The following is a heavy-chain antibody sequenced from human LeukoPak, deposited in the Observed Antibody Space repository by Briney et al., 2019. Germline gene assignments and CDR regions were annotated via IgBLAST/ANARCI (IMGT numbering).Heavy chain of an antibody. CDR3: ARLDVDTAMVIDY. CDR2: IDPSDSYT. V-gene: IGHV5-10-1*01. J-gene: IGHJ4*02. Sequence: GESLKISCKGSGYSFTSYWISWVRQMPGKGLEWMGRIDPSDSYTNYSPSFQGHVTISADKPISTAYLQWSSLKASDTAMYYCARLDVDTAMVIDYWGQGTLVTVSS. D-gene: IGHD5-18*01. CDR1: GYSFTSYW.